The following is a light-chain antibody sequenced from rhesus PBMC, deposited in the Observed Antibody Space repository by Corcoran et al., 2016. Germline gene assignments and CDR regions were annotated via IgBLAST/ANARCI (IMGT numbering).Light chain of an antibody. CDR2: RVS. J-gene: IGKJ1*01. CDR1: QGINNW. CDR3: QQHDTYPWT. V-gene: IGKV1-69*01. Sequence: IQMTQSPSSLSASVGDRVTITCRASQGINNWLAWYQQKPGKAPKLLIYRVSNLETGVPSRFSASGSGTDFTLTSSSLQPEDSARYYCQQHDTYPWTFGQGTKVEIK.